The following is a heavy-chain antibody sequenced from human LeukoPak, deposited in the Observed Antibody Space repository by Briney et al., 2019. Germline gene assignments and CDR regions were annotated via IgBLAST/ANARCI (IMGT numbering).Heavy chain of an antibody. J-gene: IGHJ4*02. D-gene: IGHD3-22*01. CDR1: GYSFTNYW. CDR3: ARDDSSGYDY. CDR2: IDPSDSYT. Sequence: GESLKISCKGSGYSFTNYWISWVRQMPGKRLEWMGRIDPSDSYTNYSPSFQGHVTTSADKSISTAYLQWSSLKASDTAMYYCARDDSSGYDYWGQGTLVTVSS. V-gene: IGHV5-10-1*01.